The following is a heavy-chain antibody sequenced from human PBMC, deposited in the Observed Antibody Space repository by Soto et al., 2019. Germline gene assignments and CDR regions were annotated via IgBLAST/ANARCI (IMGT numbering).Heavy chain of an antibody. CDR1: GAPITINY. D-gene: IGHD3-16*01. J-gene: IGHJ4*01. V-gene: IGHV4-59*01. CDR2: IYYSGST. Sequence: ETLSLTCTVSGAPITINYWSWIRQAPGKGLEWIGYIYYSGSTTYNPSLKSRVTMSADTSKDQFSLKLNSVTAADTAVYYCARDAGGPSDHSGPGILVTVFS. CDR3: ARDAGGPSDH.